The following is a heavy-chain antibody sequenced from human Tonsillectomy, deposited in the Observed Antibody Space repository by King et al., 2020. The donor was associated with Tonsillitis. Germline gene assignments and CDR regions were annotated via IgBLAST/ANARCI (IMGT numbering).Heavy chain of an antibody. CDR3: ARGYYGSGNGLDV. V-gene: IGHV4-4*01. D-gene: IGHD3-10*01. CDR1: GDSIRTSNW. CDR2: IYHSGST. J-gene: IGHJ6*02. Sequence: QLQESGPGLVKPPGTLSLTCAVSGDSIRTSNWWSWVRQPPGKGLEWIGEIYHSGSTNCNPSLKSRVTISVDKSKNQFSRKLSSVTAADTAVYWCARGYYGSGNGLDVWGQGTTVTVSS.